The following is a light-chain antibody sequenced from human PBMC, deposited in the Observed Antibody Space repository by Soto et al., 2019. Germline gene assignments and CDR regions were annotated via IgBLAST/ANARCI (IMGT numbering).Light chain of an antibody. Sequence: QSALTQPRSVSGSPGQSVTISCTGTSNDVGGYDYVSWYQLHPGKAPKLMVFEVSNRPSGVSYRFSGSKSGNTASLTISGLQAEDEADYFCSSYSISTAYLFGTGTKLTVL. CDR3: SSYSISTAYL. V-gene: IGLV2-14*01. J-gene: IGLJ1*01. CDR2: EVS. CDR1: SNDVGGYDY.